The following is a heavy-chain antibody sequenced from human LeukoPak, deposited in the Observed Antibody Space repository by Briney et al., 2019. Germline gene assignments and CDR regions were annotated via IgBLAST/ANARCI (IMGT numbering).Heavy chain of an antibody. CDR3: ARANFLYCSSSTCLFDY. CDR2: INPDDGDT. V-gene: IGHV1-2*02. Sequence: ASVKVSCKASGYTFTDYYMHWARQAPGQGFEWMGWINPDDGDTNYAQKFQGRVTKTRDTSISTAHMEVSRLRSDDTAVYYCARANFLYCSSSTCLFDYWGQGTLVTVSS. CDR1: GYTFTDYY. J-gene: IGHJ4*02. D-gene: IGHD2-2*01.